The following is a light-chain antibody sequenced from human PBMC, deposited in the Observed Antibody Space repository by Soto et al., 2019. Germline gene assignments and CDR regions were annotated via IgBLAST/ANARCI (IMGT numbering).Light chain of an antibody. CDR3: LSYADTAYV. J-gene: IGLJ1*01. Sequence: QSALTQPPSASVSPGQSVTMSCAGTSSDVGGYNYVSWYQQYPGKVPKLMIYEVSERPSGVPGRFSGSKSGNTAFLTVSGLQAEDEADYYCLSYADTAYVFGTGTKVTVL. CDR1: SSDVGGYNY. V-gene: IGLV2-8*01. CDR2: EVS.